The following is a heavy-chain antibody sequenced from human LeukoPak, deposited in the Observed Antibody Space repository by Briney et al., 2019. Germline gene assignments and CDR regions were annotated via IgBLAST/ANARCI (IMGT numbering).Heavy chain of an antibody. Sequence: GASVKVSCKASGYTFTGYYMHWVRQAPGQGLEWMGWINPNSGGTNYAQKFQGRVTMTRDTSISTAYMELSRLRSDDTAVYYCARARGYSSGWYGVDYWGQGTLVTVSS. D-gene: IGHD6-19*01. CDR2: INPNSGGT. J-gene: IGHJ4*02. CDR1: GYTFTGYY. V-gene: IGHV1-2*02. CDR3: ARARGYSSGWYGVDY.